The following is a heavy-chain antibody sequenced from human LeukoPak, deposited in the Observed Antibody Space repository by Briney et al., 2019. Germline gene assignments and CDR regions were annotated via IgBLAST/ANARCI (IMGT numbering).Heavy chain of an antibody. Sequence: GASVTVSYKASGGTFSNYAISWVRQAPGQGLEWMGRIIPILGIANYAQKFQGRVTITADKSKSTAYMELSSLRSEDTAVYSCARVGWFDPWGQGTLVTVSS. V-gene: IGHV1-69*04. CDR1: GGTFSNYA. CDR2: IIPILGIA. CDR3: ARVGWFDP. J-gene: IGHJ5*02.